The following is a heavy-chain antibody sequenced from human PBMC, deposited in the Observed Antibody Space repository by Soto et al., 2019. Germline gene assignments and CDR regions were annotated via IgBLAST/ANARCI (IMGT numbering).Heavy chain of an antibody. CDR1: GFPFSKYW. J-gene: IGHJ4*02. V-gene: IGHV3-7*01. D-gene: IGHD2-15*01. CDR2: IKQNGSEK. Sequence: EVQLVESGGGLVQPGGSLRLSCAASGFPFSKYWMTWVRQAPGKGLEWVANIKQNGSEKYFADSVRGRFTISRDNAQTSVSLQLNSLRVEDTALYYCVRDGFCSGGSCYSGLVYWGKATLVTVSS. CDR3: VRDGFCSGGSCYSGLVY.